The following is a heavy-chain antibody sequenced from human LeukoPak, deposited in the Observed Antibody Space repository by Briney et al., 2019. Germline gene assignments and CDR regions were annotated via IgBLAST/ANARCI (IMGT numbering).Heavy chain of an antibody. CDR2: ISRSGDYT. Sequence: RGSLRLSCAASEFTFSNYAMNWVRQAPGKGLEWVSGISRSGDYTYYADSVKGRFTISRDNSKNTLYLQMSSLRAEDTALYYCAKQRLGGLRSGFDVWGQGTMVTVSS. J-gene: IGHJ3*01. CDR3: AKQRLGGLRSGFDV. V-gene: IGHV3-23*01. D-gene: IGHD4-17*01. CDR1: EFTFSNYA.